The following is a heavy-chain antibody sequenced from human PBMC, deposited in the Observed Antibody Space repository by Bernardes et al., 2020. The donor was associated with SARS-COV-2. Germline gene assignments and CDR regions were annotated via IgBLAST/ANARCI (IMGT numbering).Heavy chain of an antibody. D-gene: IGHD3-22*01. Sequence: GGSLRLSCAASGFTFSSYAMSWVRQAPGKGLEWVSGISGSGDRTNYAGSVKGCFTISRDTSKSTLYLQMNSLRAGDTAVYYCAKGRDSGYLVPFDYWGQGTLVTVSS. J-gene: IGHJ4*02. CDR3: AKGRDSGYLVPFDY. CDR2: ISGSGDRT. V-gene: IGHV3-23*01. CDR1: GFTFSSYA.